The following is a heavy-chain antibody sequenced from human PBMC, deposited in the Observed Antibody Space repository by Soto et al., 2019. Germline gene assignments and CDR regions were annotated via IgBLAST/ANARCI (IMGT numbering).Heavy chain of an antibody. Sequence: VASGGGVVQPGTSLRLSCTASGFPFSAFHMHWVRQAPGKGLEWLAFIWSSGSPLNYAASVKGRFTVPRDNSKNTLSLQMDSLRAEDSALYDCARVALELAPFGLDVWANGNTVTVSS. CDR1: GFPFSAFH. CDR2: IWSSGSPL. J-gene: IGHJ6*04. D-gene: IGHD3-10*01. CDR3: ARVALELAPFGLDV. V-gene: IGHV3-33*01.